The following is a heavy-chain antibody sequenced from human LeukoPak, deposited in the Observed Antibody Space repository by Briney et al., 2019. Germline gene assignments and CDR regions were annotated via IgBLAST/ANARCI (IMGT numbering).Heavy chain of an antibody. CDR2: IKQDGSEK. D-gene: IGHD6-13*01. V-gene: IGHV3-7*05. CDR3: ASRAGYTGSWSAFDY. CDR1: TFTLNNYW. J-gene: IGHJ4*02. Sequence: GGSLRLSCTASTFTLNNYWMSWVRQAPGKGLEWVANIKQDGSEKYYVDSVKGRFTISRDNAKNSLYLQMNSLRAEDTAVYYCASRAGYTGSWSAFDYWGQRTLVTVSS.